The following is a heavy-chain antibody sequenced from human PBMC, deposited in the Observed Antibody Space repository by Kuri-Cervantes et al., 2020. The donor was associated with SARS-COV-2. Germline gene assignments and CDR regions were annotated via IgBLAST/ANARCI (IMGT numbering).Heavy chain of an antibody. D-gene: IGHD2-15*01. CDR3: ARHGGVRGPFDY. Sequence: GSLRLSCTVSGGSISSYYWSWIRQPPGKGLEWIGNIYYSGSTNYNPSLKSRVTKSVYTSKNQFSLKLSSVTDADTAVYYCARHGGVRGPFDYWGQGTLVTVSS. CDR1: GGSISSYY. V-gene: IGHV4-59*08. CDR2: IYYSGST. J-gene: IGHJ4*02.